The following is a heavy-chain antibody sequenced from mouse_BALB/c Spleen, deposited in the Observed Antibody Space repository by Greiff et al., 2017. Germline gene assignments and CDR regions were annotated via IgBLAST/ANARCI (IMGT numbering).Heavy chain of an antibody. D-gene: IGHD1-1*01. V-gene: IGHV14-4*02. CDR3: NAITTVVAPFAY. Sequence: EVKLQQSGAELVRSGASVKLSCTASGFNIKDYYMHWVKQRPEQGLEWIGWIDPENGDTEYAPKFQGKATMTADTSSNTAYLQLSSLTSEDTAVYYCNAITTVVAPFAYWGQGTLVTVSA. CDR1: GFNIKDYY. J-gene: IGHJ3*01. CDR2: IDPENGDT.